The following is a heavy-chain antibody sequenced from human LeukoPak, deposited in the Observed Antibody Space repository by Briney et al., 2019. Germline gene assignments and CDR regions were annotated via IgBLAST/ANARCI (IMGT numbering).Heavy chain of an antibody. D-gene: IGHD3-16*01. CDR3: ARVRGAGYMDV. J-gene: IGHJ6*03. V-gene: IGHV1-18*04. CDR2: ISPHKDRS. CDR1: GYTFISYG. Sequence: ASVKVSCTASGYTFISYGINWVRQAPGQGLEWMAYISPHKDRSHYAQNFQGRVAMTTDTSTTTAYMELSSLRSDDTAIYYCARVRGAGYMDVWGNGTTVIISS.